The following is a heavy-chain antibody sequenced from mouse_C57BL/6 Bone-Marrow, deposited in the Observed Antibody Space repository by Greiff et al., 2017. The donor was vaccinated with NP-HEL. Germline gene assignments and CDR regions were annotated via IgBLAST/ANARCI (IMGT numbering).Heavy chain of an antibody. V-gene: IGHV1-82*01. J-gene: IGHJ1*03. Sequence: VQLQQSGPELVKPGASVKISCKASGYAFSSSWMNWVKQRPGKGLEWIGRIYPGDGDTNYNGKFKGKATLTADKSSSTAYMQLSSLTSEDSAVYFCARKLTTVPPWYFDVWGTGTTVTVSS. D-gene: IGHD1-1*01. CDR1: GYAFSSSW. CDR2: IYPGDGDT. CDR3: ARKLTTVPPWYFDV.